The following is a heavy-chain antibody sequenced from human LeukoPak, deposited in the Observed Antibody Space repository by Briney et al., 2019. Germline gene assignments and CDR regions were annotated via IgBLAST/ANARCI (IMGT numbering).Heavy chain of an antibody. CDR1: GFTFSAHS. J-gene: IGHJ4*02. V-gene: IGHV3-21*01. Sequence: GGSLRLSCAASGFTFSAHSMNWVRQAPGKGLEGVASISSRSSYIYYGGSVKGRFTVSRVNADTSVYLQMNSLRVEDTAVYYCVRRAVSGEEALDFDYWGQGTLVTVSS. CDR2: ISSRSSYI. D-gene: IGHD6-19*01. CDR3: VRRAVSGEEALDFDY.